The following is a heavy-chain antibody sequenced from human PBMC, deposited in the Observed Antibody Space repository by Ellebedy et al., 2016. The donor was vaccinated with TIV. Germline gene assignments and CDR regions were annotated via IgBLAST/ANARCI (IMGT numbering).Heavy chain of an antibody. Sequence: GESLKISCAASGFTFSSYAMSWVRQAPGKGLEWVANIKPDGSGTYYLDSVEGRFTISRDNAKNSLYLQMNSLRTEDSAMYYCARDNTNPRSAFDIWGQGTMVTVSS. V-gene: IGHV3-7*03. CDR2: IKPDGSGT. CDR3: ARDNTNPRSAFDI. J-gene: IGHJ3*02. CDR1: GFTFSSYA.